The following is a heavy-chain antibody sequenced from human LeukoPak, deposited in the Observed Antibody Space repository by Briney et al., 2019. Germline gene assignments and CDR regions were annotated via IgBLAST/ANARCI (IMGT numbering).Heavy chain of an antibody. CDR3: ARIGHVSPLSSSHANWGYDY. CDR2: ISAYNGNT. J-gene: IGHJ4*02. CDR1: GYTFTSYG. V-gene: IGHV1-18*01. Sequence: GASVNVSCTASGYTFTSYGISWVRQAPGQGLEWMGWISAYNGNTNYAQKLQGRVTMTTDPPTSTAYMELRSLRSDDTAVYYCARIGHVSPLSSSHANWGYDYWGQGTLVTVSS. D-gene: IGHD7-27*01.